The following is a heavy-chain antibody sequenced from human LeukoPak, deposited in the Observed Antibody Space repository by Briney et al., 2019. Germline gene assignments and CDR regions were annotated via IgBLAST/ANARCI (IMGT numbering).Heavy chain of an antibody. CDR3: VRDRGDLQYFDY. Sequence: PGGSLRLSCAASGFTFRNHGMHWIRQAPGKGLEWVAIIWYDGSNKYYAASVNGRFTISRGNSKNTLYLQMNSLRDDDTAVYYCVRDRGDLQYFDYWGQGTLVTVSS. J-gene: IGHJ4*02. CDR2: IWYDGSNK. V-gene: IGHV3-33*01. CDR1: GFTFRNHG. D-gene: IGHD3-16*01.